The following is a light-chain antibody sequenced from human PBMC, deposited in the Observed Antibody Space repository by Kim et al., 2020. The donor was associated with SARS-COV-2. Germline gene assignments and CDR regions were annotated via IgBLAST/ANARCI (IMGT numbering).Light chain of an antibody. Sequence: SYELTQPPSVSVSPGQTASITCSGDKLGDKYACWYQQKPGQSPLKVIYQNTKRPSGIPERFSGFNSGNTATLIIGGTQAMDEADYYCQAWDSSSWVFGGGTKLTVL. CDR2: QNT. V-gene: IGLV3-1*01. J-gene: IGLJ3*02. CDR3: QAWDSSSWV. CDR1: KLGDKY.